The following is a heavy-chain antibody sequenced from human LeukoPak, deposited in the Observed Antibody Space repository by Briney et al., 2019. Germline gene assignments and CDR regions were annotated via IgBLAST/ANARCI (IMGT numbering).Heavy chain of an antibody. J-gene: IGHJ6*03. CDR3: ARDEGYSGSYRGYYYYYYMDV. D-gene: IGHD1-26*01. CDR1: GGTFSSYA. Sequence: SVKVSCKASGGTFSSYAISWVRQAPGQGLEWMGGIIPIFGTANYAQKFQGRVTITADKSTSTAYMELSSLRSEDTAVYYCARDEGYSGSYRGYYYYYYMDVWGKGTTVTVSS. CDR2: IIPIFGTA. V-gene: IGHV1-69*06.